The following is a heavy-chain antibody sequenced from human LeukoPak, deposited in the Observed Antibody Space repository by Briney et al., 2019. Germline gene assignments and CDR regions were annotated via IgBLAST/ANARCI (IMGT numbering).Heavy chain of an antibody. Sequence: GGSLRLSCAASGFTFSNFAMTWVRQAPGKGLEWVSAIRDTGASAFSADSVEGRFTISRDNSKNTLYLQMNSLRAEDTAVYYCAKVYGNSDYYFDYWGQGTLVTVSS. J-gene: IGHJ4*02. D-gene: IGHD3-10*01. CDR3: AKVYGNSDYYFDY. CDR2: IRDTGASA. V-gene: IGHV3-23*01. CDR1: GFTFSNFA.